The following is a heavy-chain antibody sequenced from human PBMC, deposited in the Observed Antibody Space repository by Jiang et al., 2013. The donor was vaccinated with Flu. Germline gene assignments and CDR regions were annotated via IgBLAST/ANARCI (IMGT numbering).Heavy chain of an antibody. CDR2: IYTGDSDT. D-gene: IGHD3-16*01. CDR3: ATSPGVMNDAFDM. J-gene: IGHJ3*02. CDR1: GYKLTDHW. Sequence: GAEVKKPGESLKITCKDSGYKLTDHWIAWVRQMPGKGLEWMGIIYTGDSDTIYSPSFQGQVTISADKSISTAYLHWGSLKASDTAMYYCATSPGVMNDAFDMWGQGTMVTVSS. V-gene: IGHV5-51*01.